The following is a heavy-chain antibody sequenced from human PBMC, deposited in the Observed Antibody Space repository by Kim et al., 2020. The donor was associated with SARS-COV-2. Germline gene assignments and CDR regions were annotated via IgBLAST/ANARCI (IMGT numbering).Heavy chain of an antibody. Sequence: PSLKSPITISEDTSKNQFSLKLSSVAAADTAVYYCARTMVTDYYYGMDVWGQGTTVTVSS. J-gene: IGHJ6*02. CDR3: ARTMVTDYYYGMDV. D-gene: IGHD5-18*01. V-gene: IGHV4-31*01.